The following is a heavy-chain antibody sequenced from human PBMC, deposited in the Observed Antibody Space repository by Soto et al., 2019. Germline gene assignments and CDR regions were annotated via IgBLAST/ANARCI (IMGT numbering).Heavy chain of an antibody. CDR3: GREGIMLRGVTTEDV. CDR1: GFTFSDYL. D-gene: IGHD3-10*01. CDR2: ISTRSTFA. Sequence: QVQLVESGGDVVKPGGSLRLSCTGSGFTFSDYLISWIRQTPGKGMEWVAYISTRSTFAIYADSVKGRFTISRDDAKNSVYLQTNSLRDEDTAVYYCGREGIMLRGVTTEDVWGQGTLVTVSS. J-gene: IGHJ4*02. V-gene: IGHV3-11*05.